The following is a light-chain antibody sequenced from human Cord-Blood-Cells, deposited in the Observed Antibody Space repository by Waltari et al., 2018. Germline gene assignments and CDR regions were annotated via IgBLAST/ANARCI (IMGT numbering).Light chain of an antibody. Sequence: QSALPQPASVSASPGQSITISCTGTSSDVGSYNLVSWYQQHPGKAPKLMIYEGSKRPSWVSNRFSGSKSGNTASLTISGLQADDEADYYCCSYAGSSTYVFGTGTKVTVL. J-gene: IGLJ1*01. V-gene: IGLV2-23*01. CDR1: SSDVGSYNL. CDR2: EGS. CDR3: CSYAGSSTYV.